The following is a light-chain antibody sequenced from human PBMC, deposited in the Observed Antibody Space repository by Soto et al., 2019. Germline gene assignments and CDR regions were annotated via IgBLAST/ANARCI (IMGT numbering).Light chain of an antibody. CDR1: KNDMRLYDF. J-gene: IGLJ1*01. V-gene: IGLV2-8*01. CDR2: EVV. CDR3: KSYAGSNTYV. Sequence: SVLAQHPSASGSPGQSFTISCTATKNDMRLYDFVSWYQHHPGKAPRLIIYEVVQRPSGVPDRFSGSKSGSTASLTVSGLQAAEEADYFCKSYAGSNTYVFGSGTKVTVL.